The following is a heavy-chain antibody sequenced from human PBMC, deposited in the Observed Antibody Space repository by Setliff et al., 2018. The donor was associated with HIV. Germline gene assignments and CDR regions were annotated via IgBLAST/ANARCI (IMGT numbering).Heavy chain of an antibody. V-gene: IGHV4-61*09. CDR3: AIDHVTNIAESGYGYTRIDP. J-gene: IGHJ5*02. CDR1: GGSIISEISW. Sequence: SETLSLTCTVSGGSIISEISWWAWIRQPAGKGPEWLGQIYMRGGTDYIPSLEGRVTISLDTSKNQFSLKLTSVTAADTAVYYCAIDHVTNIAESGYGYTRIDPWGPGISVTVSS. CDR2: IYMRGGT. D-gene: IGHD5-18*01.